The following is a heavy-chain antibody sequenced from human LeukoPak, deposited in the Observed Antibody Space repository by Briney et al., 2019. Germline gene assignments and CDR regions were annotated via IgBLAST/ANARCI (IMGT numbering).Heavy chain of an antibody. V-gene: IGHV1-69*13. Sequence: GASVKVSCKASGGTFSSYAISWVRQAPGQGLEWMGGIIPIFGTANYAQKFQGRVTITADESTSTAYMELSSLRSEDTAVYYCASLATVVTPSDIWGQGTMVTVSS. CDR1: GGTFSSYA. D-gene: IGHD4-23*01. J-gene: IGHJ3*02. CDR3: ASLATVVTPSDI. CDR2: IIPIFGTA.